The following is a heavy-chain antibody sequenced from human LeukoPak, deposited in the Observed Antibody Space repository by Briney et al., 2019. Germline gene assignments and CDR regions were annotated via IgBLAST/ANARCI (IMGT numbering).Heavy chain of an antibody. CDR2: VYYSGST. CDR1: GGSISSHY. CDR3: ARTYYCYYYTDV. V-gene: IGHV4-59*11. J-gene: IGHJ6*03. Sequence: SETLSLTCTVSGGSISSHYWSWIRQPPGKGLEWIGYVYYSGSTNYNPSLKSRVTISVDTSKTQFSLKLSSVTAADTAVYYCARTYYCYYYTDVWGKGTTVTVSS.